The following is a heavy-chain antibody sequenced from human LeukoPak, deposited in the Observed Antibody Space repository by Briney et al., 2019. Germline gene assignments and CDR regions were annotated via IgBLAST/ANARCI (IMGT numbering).Heavy chain of an antibody. CDR3: ARGQPRAAVAGTLRH. CDR1: GGSLSGYY. V-gene: IGHV4-34*01. J-gene: IGHJ4*02. Sequence: SETLSLTCAVYGGSLSGYYWSWIRQPPGKGLEWIGEINHSGSTNYNPSLKSRVTISVDTSKNQFSLKLSSVTAADTAVYYCARGQPRAAVAGTLRHWGQGTLVTVSS. D-gene: IGHD6-19*01. CDR2: INHSGST.